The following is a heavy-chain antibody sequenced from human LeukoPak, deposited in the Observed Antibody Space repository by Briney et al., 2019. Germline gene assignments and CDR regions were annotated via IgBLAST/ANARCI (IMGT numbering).Heavy chain of an antibody. CDR2: IQYDGGNK. Sequence: GGSVRLFCAASGFTFRSYGMHWPRPAPGKGLEGVAFIQYDGGNKYYADSVKGRFNISRDNSKNTLYLQMNSLGAEDRAVYHCAKGDYYYGMDVWGQGTTVTVSS. V-gene: IGHV3-30*02. CDR3: AKGDYYYGMDV. CDR1: GFTFRSYG. J-gene: IGHJ6*02.